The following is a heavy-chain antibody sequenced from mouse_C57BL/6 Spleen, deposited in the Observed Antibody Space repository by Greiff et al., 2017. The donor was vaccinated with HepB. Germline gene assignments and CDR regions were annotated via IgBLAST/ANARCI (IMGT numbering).Heavy chain of an antibody. CDR1: GYSITSGYY. V-gene: IGHV3-6*01. CDR3: ARELGGFDY. Sequence: LQESGPGLVKPSQSLSLTCSVTGYSITSGYYWNWIRQFPGNKLEWMGYISYDGSNNYNPSLKNRISITRDTSKNQFFLKLNSVTTEDTATYYCARELGGFDYWGQGTTLTVSS. J-gene: IGHJ2*01. D-gene: IGHD4-1*01. CDR2: ISYDGSN.